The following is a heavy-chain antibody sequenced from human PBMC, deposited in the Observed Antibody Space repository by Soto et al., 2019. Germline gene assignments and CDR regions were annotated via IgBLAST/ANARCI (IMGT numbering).Heavy chain of an antibody. CDR1: GFTFSSYW. D-gene: IGHD7-27*01. Sequence: GGSLRLSCAASGFTFSSYWMSWVRQAPGKGLEWVANVKQDGSEKYYEDSVKGRFTISRDNAKNSVYLQRNSLGAEDPAIYYCARGTNRGLWNFDIWGHGTIVTVSS. CDR3: ARGTNRGLWNFDI. CDR2: VKQDGSEK. V-gene: IGHV3-7*03. J-gene: IGHJ3*02.